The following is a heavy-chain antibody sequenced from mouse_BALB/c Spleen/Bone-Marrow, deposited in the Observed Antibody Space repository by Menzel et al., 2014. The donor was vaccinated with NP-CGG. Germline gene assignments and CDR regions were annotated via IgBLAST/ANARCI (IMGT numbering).Heavy chain of an antibody. CDR1: GFDFSRYW. V-gene: IGHV4-1*02. CDR3: ARLYDYGWHVY. J-gene: IGHJ3*01. CDR2: INPGSSTI. Sequence: DVKLVESGGGLVQPGGSLKLSCAASGFDFSRYWMSWVRQAPGKGLEWIGEINPGSSTINYTPSLKDKFTISRDNAKNTLYLQMSKVRSEDTALYYCARLYDYGWHVYWGQGTQVTVSA. D-gene: IGHD2-4*01.